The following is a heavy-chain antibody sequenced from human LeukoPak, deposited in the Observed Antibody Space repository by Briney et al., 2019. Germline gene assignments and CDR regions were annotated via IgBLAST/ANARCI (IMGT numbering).Heavy chain of an antibody. CDR2: IIPILGIA. Sequence: ASVKVSCKASGGTFSSYAISWVRQAPGQGLEWMGRIIPILGIANYAQKFQGRVTITADKSTSTAYMELSSLRSEDTAVYYCARDRQGRSNYYGSGSQGYWGQGTLVTVSS. CDR1: GGTFSSYA. J-gene: IGHJ4*02. CDR3: ARDRQGRSNYYGSGSQGY. V-gene: IGHV1-69*04. D-gene: IGHD3-10*01.